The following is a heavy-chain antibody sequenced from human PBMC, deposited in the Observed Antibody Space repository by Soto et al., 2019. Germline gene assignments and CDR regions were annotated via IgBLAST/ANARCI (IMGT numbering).Heavy chain of an antibody. Sequence: EVQLLQSGGGLVQPGGSLKLSCAASGFTFSSYGMSWVRQAPGKGLEWLSVISNSGDITKYADSVKGRFTISRDNSRNTLFLQLNSLRADDTAVYYCGTSTRFDWAYWGRGSLVTVSS. J-gene: IGHJ4*02. CDR3: GTSTRFDWAY. D-gene: IGHD2-2*01. CDR1: GFTFSSYG. V-gene: IGHV3-23*01. CDR2: ISNSGDIT.